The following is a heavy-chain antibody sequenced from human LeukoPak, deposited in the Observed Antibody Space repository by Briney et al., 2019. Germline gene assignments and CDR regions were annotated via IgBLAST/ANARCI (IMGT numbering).Heavy chain of an antibody. D-gene: IGHD3-10*01. J-gene: IGHJ3*02. V-gene: IGHV3-21*01. CDR2: ISSSSSYI. CDR3: AKGALDLWFGELPVTKNDAFDI. CDR1: GFTFSSYS. Sequence: GGSLRLSCAASGFTFSSYSMNWVRQAPGKGLEWVSSISSSSSYIYYADSVKGRFTISRDNAKNSLYLQMNSLRAQDTAVYYCAKGALDLWFGELPVTKNDAFDIWGQGTMVTVSS.